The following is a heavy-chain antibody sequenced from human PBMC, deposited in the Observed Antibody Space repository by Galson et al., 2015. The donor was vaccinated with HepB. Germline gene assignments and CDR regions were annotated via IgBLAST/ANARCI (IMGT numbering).Heavy chain of an antibody. CDR1: GASVRSDSYY. J-gene: IGHJ4*02. D-gene: IGHD3-10*01. CDR3: ARVPDYFGWGIEY. CDR2: IFYSGNT. V-gene: IGHV4-39*07. Sequence: LSLTCTVSGASVRSDSYYWGWVRQPPGKGLEWIGNIFYSGNTYFNPSLKSRLTISVDTSKNQFSLKLNSVTAADTAMYFCARVPDYFGWGIEYWGQGILVTVSS.